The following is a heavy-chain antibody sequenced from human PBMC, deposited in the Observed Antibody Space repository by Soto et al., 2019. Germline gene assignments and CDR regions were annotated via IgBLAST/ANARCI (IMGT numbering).Heavy chain of an antibody. CDR3: AREGSYSAYNFAHGIQLWSFDF. CDR2: IFSSGST. Sequence: SETLSLTCTVSGGSINTFYWSWARQPAGKGLEWIGRIFSSGSTSFNPSLESRVAMSVDTSKNHFSLNLSSVTAADMAVYYCAREGSYSAYNFAHGIQLWSFDFWGQGALVTVSS. D-gene: IGHD5-12*01. J-gene: IGHJ4*02. CDR1: GGSINTFY. V-gene: IGHV4-4*07.